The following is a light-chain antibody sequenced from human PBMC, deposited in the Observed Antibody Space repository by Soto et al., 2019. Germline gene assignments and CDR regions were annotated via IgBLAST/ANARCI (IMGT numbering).Light chain of an antibody. Sequence: EIVLTQSPGTLSLSPGERATLSCRASQSVSSSYLAWYQQKPGQAPRLLIYGASSRATGIPDRFSGSGSGTDFTLTISSLQPEDVATYYCQKCGIAPFSFGGGTKVELK. CDR3: QKCGIAPFS. CDR1: QSVSSSY. V-gene: IGKV3-20*01. J-gene: IGKJ4*01. CDR2: GAS.